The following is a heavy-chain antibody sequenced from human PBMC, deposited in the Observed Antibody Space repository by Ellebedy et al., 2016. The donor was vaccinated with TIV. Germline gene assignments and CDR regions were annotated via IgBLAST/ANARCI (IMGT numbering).Heavy chain of an antibody. CDR1: GGTFNNYG. V-gene: IGHV1-69*13. CDR3: ARRIEAVGPTWLDP. D-gene: IGHD6-13*01. CDR2: IIPMYGST. J-gene: IGHJ5*02. Sequence: SVKVSCKASGGTFNNYGVSWVRQAPGQGLEWMGGIIPMYGSTKYTQKFQVRVTFTADESTSTAYMELSGLTSEDTAVYYCARRIEAVGPTWLDPWGQGTLVAVSS.